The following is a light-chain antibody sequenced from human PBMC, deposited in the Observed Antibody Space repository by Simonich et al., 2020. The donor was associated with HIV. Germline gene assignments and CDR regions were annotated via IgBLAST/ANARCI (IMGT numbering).Light chain of an antibody. CDR2: GES. J-gene: IGKJ1*01. Sequence: DIVMTQSPDSLAVSLGERATINCKSSQSVLYSSNNKNYLAWYQQKSGQPPKLLIYGESTRESGVPDRFSGSGSETDFTLTISSLQAEDVAVYYCQQYYITPHTFGQGTKVEIK. V-gene: IGKV4-1*01. CDR1: QSVLYSSNNKNY. CDR3: QQYYITPHT.